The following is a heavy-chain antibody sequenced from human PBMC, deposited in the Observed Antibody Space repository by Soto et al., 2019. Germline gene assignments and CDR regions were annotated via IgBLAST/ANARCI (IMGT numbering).Heavy chain of an antibody. CDR2: VSHDGIIQ. V-gene: IGHV3-30*18. CDR3: AKEGTPYTSSHLDN. Sequence: QVQLVESGGGVVQSGRSLRLSCVASGFTFRSFGMQWVRQVPGKGLEWVAVVSHDGIIQHYADAVEGRFSIARDNFKNTVYLQMYRLRPDDTAVYYCAKEGTPYTSSHLDNWGQGTLGTVSS. D-gene: IGHD6-19*01. CDR1: GFTFRSFG. J-gene: IGHJ4*02.